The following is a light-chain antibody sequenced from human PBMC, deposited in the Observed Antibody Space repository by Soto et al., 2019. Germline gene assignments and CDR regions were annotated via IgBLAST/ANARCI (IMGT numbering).Light chain of an antibody. CDR2: DDS. CDR1: NIGSKS. Sequence: SYELTQPPSVSVAPGQTARITCGGNNIGSKSVHWYQQKPGQAPAVVVYDDSDRPSGIPERFSGSNSGNTATLTISRVEDGDEADYYCQVWDSRSEVVFGGGTQLTVL. V-gene: IGLV3-21*02. J-gene: IGLJ7*01. CDR3: QVWDSRSEVV.